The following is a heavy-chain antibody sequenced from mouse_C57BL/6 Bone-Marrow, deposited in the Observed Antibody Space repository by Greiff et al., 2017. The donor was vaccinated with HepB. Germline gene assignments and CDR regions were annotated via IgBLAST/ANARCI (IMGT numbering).Heavy chain of an antibody. Sequence: EVQLQQSGPELVKPGASVKISCKASGYTFTDYYMNWVKQSHGKSLEWIGDINPNNGGTSYNQKFKGKATLTLDKSSSTAYMELRSLTSEDSAVYYCAREGLGPLFDYWGQGTTLTVSS. D-gene: IGHD4-1*01. CDR3: AREGLGPLFDY. V-gene: IGHV1-26*01. CDR1: GYTFTDYY. CDR2: INPNNGGT. J-gene: IGHJ2*01.